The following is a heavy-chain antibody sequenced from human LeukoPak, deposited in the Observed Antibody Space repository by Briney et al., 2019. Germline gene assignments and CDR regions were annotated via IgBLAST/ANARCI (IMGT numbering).Heavy chain of an antibody. V-gene: IGHV3-21*05. CDR3: GREIPSGSYAPDY. CDR1: GFTLSSYS. J-gene: IGHJ4*02. D-gene: IGHD1-26*01. Sequence: GGSLRLFCPASGFTLSSYSINWGRQAPGKGLEWVSYISSSGRSILYADSVKGRFIVSRDNTKNSVYLQMNNLRAEDTAVYYCGREIPSGSYAPDYWGQGILVIVSS. CDR2: ISSSGRSI.